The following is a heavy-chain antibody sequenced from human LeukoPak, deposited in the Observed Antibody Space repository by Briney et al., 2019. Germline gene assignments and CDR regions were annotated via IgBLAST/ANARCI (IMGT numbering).Heavy chain of an antibody. CDR3: ARMGGGYDWANWFDP. CDR1: GFTFDDYA. Sequence: GGSLRLSCAASGFTFDDYAMHWVRQAPGKGLEWVSGISWNSGSIGYADSVKGRFTISRDNAKNSLYLQMNSLRAEDTALYYCARMGGGYDWANWFDPWGQGTLVTVSS. D-gene: IGHD5-12*01. CDR2: ISWNSGSI. V-gene: IGHV3-9*01. J-gene: IGHJ5*02.